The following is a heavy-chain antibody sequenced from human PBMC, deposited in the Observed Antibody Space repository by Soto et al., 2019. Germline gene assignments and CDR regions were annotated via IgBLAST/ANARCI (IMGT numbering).Heavy chain of an antibody. CDR2: IFHSGRT. CDR1: GGSISSTNW. D-gene: IGHD5-18*01. Sequence: QVHLQESGPGLVKPSGTLSLTCAVSGGSISSTNWWSWVRQSPGKGLEWIGEIFHSGRTNYNPSLNSRVTISMDKSRNPFSVKLTSVTAADTAVYYCASHAGDTYGPYDYWGQGTLVTVSS. CDR3: ASHAGDTYGPYDY. J-gene: IGHJ4*02. V-gene: IGHV4-4*02.